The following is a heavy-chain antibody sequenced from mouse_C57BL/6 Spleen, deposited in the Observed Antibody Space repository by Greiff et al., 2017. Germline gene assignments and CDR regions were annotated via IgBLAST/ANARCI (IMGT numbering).Heavy chain of an antibody. D-gene: IGHD1-1*01. Sequence: EVQLVESGGGLVKPGGSLKLSCAASGFTFSSYAMSWVRQTPEKRLEWVATISDGGSYTYYPDNVKGRFTISRDNAKNNLYLQMSHLKSEDTAMYYCARESGSSLYYAMDYWGQGTSVTVSS. V-gene: IGHV5-4*01. J-gene: IGHJ4*01. CDR2: ISDGGSYT. CDR3: ARESGSSLYYAMDY. CDR1: GFTFSSYA.